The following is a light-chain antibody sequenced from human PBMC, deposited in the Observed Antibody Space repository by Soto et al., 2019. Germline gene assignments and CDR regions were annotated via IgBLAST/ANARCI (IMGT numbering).Light chain of an antibody. CDR1: QSISSY. J-gene: IGKJ5*01. V-gene: IGKV1-39*01. CDR2: AAS. Sequence: TQSPGTLSLSPGERATLSCRASQSISSYLNWYQQKPGKAPKLLIYAASSLQSGVPPRFTGSGSGTDFTLTVNSLQAEDFATYYCQQSYTSPTTFGQGTRLEIK. CDR3: QQSYTSPTT.